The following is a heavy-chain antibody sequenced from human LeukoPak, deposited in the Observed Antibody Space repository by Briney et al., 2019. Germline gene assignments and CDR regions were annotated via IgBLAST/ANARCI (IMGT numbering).Heavy chain of an antibody. D-gene: IGHD2-2*01. J-gene: IGHJ4*02. CDR2: ISYDGSNK. V-gene: IGHV3-30*03. Sequence: GRSLRLSCAASGFTFSSYGMHWVRQAPGKGLEWVAVISYDGSNKYYADSVKGRFTISRDNSKNTLYLQMNSLRAEDTAVYYCARDRGRYCSSTSCYYWGQGTLVTVSS. CDR3: ARDRGRYCSSTSCYY. CDR1: GFTFSSYG.